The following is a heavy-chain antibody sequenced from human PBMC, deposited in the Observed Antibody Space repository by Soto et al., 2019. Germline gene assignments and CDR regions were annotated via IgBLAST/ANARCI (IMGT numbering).Heavy chain of an antibody. J-gene: IGHJ4*02. V-gene: IGHV4-4*02. D-gene: IGHD3-10*01. CDR3: ARLVYDTRLNYMYFDF. CDR1: GVSLTSGNW. CDR2: IFHDGTA. Sequence: SETLSLTCAVSGVSLTSGNWWTWVRQSPQRGLEYIGEIFHDGTANYYPSFERRVAMSVDTSRNQFSLKLTSVTAADTAVYFCARLVYDTRLNYMYFDFWGPGTLVTVPS.